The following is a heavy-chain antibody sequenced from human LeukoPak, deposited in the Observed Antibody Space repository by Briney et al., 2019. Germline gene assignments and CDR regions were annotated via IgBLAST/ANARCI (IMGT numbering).Heavy chain of an antibody. J-gene: IGHJ4*02. CDR2: IVASSGST. V-gene: IGHV3-23*01. CDR1: GFSFSNSA. CDR3: AKGAYDYIEMGYFDY. D-gene: IGHD5-12*01. Sequence: PGGSLRLSCAASGFSFSNSAMSWVRQAPGKGLEWVSLIVASSGSTFYADPVKGRFTISRDSSKNTLYLQMNSLRAEDMAVYYCAKGAYDYIEMGYFDYWGQGTLVTVSS.